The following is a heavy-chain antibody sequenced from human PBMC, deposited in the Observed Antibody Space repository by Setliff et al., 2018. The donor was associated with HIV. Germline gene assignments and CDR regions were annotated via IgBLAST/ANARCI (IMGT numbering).Heavy chain of an antibody. V-gene: IGHV4-34*01. D-gene: IGHD2-2*01. CDR2: IYHSEYT. Sequence: SETLSLTCAVYGGSFSGYYWNWIRQPPGKGLEWIGEIYHSEYTNYNASLKSRVSMSVDKSKNQFSLKLTSVTAADTAVYYCARGHCSGTNCYGVDYYGMDVWGQGTTVTAP. CDR1: GGSFSGYY. J-gene: IGHJ6*02. CDR3: ARGHCSGTNCYGVDYYGMDV.